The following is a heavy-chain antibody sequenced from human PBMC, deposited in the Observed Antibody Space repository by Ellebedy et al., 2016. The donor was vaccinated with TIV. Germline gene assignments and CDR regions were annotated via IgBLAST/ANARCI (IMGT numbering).Heavy chain of an antibody. J-gene: IGHJ6*02. CDR3: AREIGYSYGYYYYGMDV. CDR2: INPSGGST. D-gene: IGHD5-18*01. CDR1: GYTFTSYY. V-gene: IGHV1-46*01. Sequence: AASVKVSCKASGYTFTSYYMHWVRQAPGQGLEWMGIINPSGGSTSYAQKFQGRVTMTRDTSISTAYMELSRLRSDDTAVYYCAREIGYSYGYYYYGMDVWGQGTTVTVSS.